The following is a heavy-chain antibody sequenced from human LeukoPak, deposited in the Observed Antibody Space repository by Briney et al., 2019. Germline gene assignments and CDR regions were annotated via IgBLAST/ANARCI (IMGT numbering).Heavy chain of an antibody. CDR3: AVGATPGGLDY. V-gene: IGHV3-74*01. D-gene: IGHD4/OR15-4a*01. Sequence: GGSLRLSCAASGFTFSGYWMRWVRQAPGKGLVWVSGINSDGSSTTYPDSVKGRFTISRDNAKNTLYLQMNSLRPEDTAVYYCAVGATPGGLDYWGQGTLVTVSS. CDR2: INSDGSST. J-gene: IGHJ4*02. CDR1: GFTFSGYW.